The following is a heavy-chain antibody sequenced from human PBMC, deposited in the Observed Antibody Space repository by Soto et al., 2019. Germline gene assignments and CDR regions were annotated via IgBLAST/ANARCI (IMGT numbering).Heavy chain of an antibody. CDR2: IYYSGST. Sequence: SETLSLTCTVSGGSISSGGYYWSWIRQHPGKGLEWIGYIYYSGSTYHNPSLKSRVTISVDTSKNQFSLKLSSVTAADTAVYYCARGGAAARLDIWGQGTMVTVSS. D-gene: IGHD6-13*01. J-gene: IGHJ3*02. CDR1: GGSISSGGYY. V-gene: IGHV4-31*03. CDR3: ARGGAAARLDI.